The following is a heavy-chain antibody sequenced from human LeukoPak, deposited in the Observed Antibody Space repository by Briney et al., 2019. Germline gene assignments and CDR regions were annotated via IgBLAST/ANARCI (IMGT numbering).Heavy chain of an antibody. CDR2: INPNSGGT. J-gene: IGHJ5*01. CDR3: ARLRDAPDAYPRLDS. D-gene: IGHD1-14*01. CDR1: GYTFTGYY. Sequence: GASVKVSCKASGYTFTGYYVHWVRQAPGQGLAWMGWINPNSGGTNYAQKFQGRVTMTRDTSISTAYMELSRLTSDDTAVYYCARLRDAPDAYPRLDSWGQGTLVTVSS. V-gene: IGHV1-2*02.